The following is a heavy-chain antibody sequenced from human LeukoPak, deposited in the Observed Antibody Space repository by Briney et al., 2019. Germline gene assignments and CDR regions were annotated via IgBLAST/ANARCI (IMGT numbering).Heavy chain of an antibody. CDR1: GFTVSSNC. CDR2: IYSGGST. CDR3: AKDGYYGSGSYYTRGYFDY. D-gene: IGHD3-10*01. Sequence: GGSMRLSCAASGFTVSSNCMSWVRQAPGKGLEWVSVIYSGGSTYYADSVKGRFTISRDNAKNSLYLQMNSLRAEDTALYYCAKDGYYGSGSYYTRGYFDYWGQGTLVTVSS. J-gene: IGHJ4*02. V-gene: IGHV3-53*05.